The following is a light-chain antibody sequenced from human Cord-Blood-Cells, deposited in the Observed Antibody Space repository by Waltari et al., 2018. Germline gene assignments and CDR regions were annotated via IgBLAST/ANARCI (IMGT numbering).Light chain of an antibody. Sequence: QSALTQPASVSGSPGQSITISCTGTSSDVGGYNYVSWYQQHPGKAPKLMSYDGSRRPSGVSNRCSGSKSGNTASLTISGLQAEDGADYYCSSYTSSSTPVVFGGGTKLTVL. CDR1: SSDVGGYNY. J-gene: IGLJ2*01. CDR2: DGS. V-gene: IGLV2-14*01. CDR3: SSYTSSSTPVV.